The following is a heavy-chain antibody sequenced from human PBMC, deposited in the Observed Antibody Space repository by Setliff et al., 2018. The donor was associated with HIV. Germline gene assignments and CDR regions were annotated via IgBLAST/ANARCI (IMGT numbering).Heavy chain of an antibody. CDR3: ARGPHSSRGQNYQYMDV. D-gene: IGHD3-10*01. CDR1: GFTFSSYT. V-gene: IGHV3-21*01. Sequence: GGSLRLSCAASGFTFSSYTMNWVRQAPGKGLEWVSCISTSSKYIYYADSVKGRFTISRDNAKNSLYLQMNSLRAEDTAVYCCARGPHSSRGQNYQYMDVWGKGTTVTVSS. J-gene: IGHJ6*03. CDR2: ISTSSKYI.